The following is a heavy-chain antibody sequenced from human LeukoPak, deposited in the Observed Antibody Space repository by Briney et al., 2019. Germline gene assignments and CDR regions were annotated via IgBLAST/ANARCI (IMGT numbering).Heavy chain of an antibody. D-gene: IGHD2-2*01. CDR3: VKSNSRYQPWTLDI. V-gene: IGHV4-34*01. Sequence: SETLSLTCAVYGGSFSGYYWSWIRQPPGKGLEWIGEINHSGSTNYNPSLKSRATISVDTSNNQLSLKVNSVTAADTAMYHCVKSNSRYQPWTLDIWGRGTMVTVSS. CDR1: GGSFSGYY. J-gene: IGHJ3*02. CDR2: INHSGST.